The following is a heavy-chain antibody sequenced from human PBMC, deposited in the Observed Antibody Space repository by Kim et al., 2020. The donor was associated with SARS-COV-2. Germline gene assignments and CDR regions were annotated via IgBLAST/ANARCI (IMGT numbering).Heavy chain of an antibody. D-gene: IGHD2-8*01. V-gene: IGHV3-73*01. CDR3: LRREMSGTQGMD. CDR2: IKTRPENYVT. Sequence: GGSLRLSCAASGFIFSASDVHWVRQASGKGLEWVGRIKTRPENYVTAYSASATGRFTISRDDSKNMAYLQMNRLLVEDTAVYYCLRREMSGTQGMDWGQGTLVTVSS. CDR1: GFIFSASD. J-gene: IGHJ4*02.